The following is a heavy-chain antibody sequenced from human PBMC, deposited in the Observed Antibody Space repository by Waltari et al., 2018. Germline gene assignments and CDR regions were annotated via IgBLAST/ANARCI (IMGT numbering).Heavy chain of an antibody. CDR2: ISGSGGGT. CDR1: GFTFSSYA. D-gene: IGHD3-22*01. CDR3: AKDLHSSGYYRVYFDY. V-gene: IGHV3-23*01. J-gene: IGHJ4*02. Sequence: EVQLLESGGGLVQPGGSLRLSCAASGFTFSSYAMSWVRQAPGKGLEWVSAISGSGGGTYYADSVKGRFTISRDNSKNTLYLQMNSLRAEDTAVYYCAKDLHSSGYYRVYFDYWGQGTLVTVSS.